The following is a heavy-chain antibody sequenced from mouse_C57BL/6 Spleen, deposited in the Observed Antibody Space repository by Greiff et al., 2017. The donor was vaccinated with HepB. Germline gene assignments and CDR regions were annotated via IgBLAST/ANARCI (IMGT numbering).Heavy chain of an antibody. CDR2: ISDGGSYT. V-gene: IGHV5-4*01. Sequence: DVKLVESGGGLVKPGGSLKLSCAASGFTFSSYAMSWVRQTPEKRLEWVATISDGGSYTYYPDNVKGRFTISRDNAKNNLYLQMSHLKSEDTAMYYCARDYDYDAMDYWGQGTSVTVSS. CDR1: GFTFSSYA. CDR3: ARDYDYDAMDY. J-gene: IGHJ4*01.